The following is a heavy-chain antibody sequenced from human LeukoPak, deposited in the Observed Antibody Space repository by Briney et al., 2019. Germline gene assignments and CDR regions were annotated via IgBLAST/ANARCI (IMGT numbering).Heavy chain of an antibody. CDR2: IYTSGST. V-gene: IGHV4-4*07. Sequence: SETLSLTCTVSGGSISSYYWSWIRQPAGKGLEWIGRIYTSGSTNYNPSLKSRVTMSVDTSKNQFSLKLSSVTAADTAVYYCARDGHRKNWDDAFDIWGQGTMVTVSS. J-gene: IGHJ3*02. CDR3: ARDGHRKNWDDAFDI. D-gene: IGHD7-27*01. CDR1: GGSISSYY.